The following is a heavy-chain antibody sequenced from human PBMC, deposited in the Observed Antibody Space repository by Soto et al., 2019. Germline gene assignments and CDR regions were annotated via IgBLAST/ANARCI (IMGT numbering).Heavy chain of an antibody. CDR1: GYTFTNHG. Sequence: QVHLVQPGAEVKKPGASVKVSCMASGYTFTNHGLHWVRQAPGQGLEWMGWISPYNGNTKSAQKFQGRVTLTRDTSRATVYMELRSLRSDGTAVYFCARERDETAWSSIEYLHYWGQGTLFIVCS. J-gene: IGHJ1*01. CDR3: ARERDETAWSSIEYLHY. CDR2: ISPYNGNT. V-gene: IGHV1-18*01. D-gene: IGHD2-21*02.